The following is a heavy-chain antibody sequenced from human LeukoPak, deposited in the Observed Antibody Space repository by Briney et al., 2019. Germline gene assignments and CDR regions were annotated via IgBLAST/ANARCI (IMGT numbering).Heavy chain of an antibody. D-gene: IGHD6-19*01. V-gene: IGHV3-7*01. Sequence: GGSLRLSCAASGFTFSGYWMSWVREAPGKGLEWVANIKQDGSEKYYVDSVKGRFTISRDNAKNSLYLQMNSLRAEDTAVYYCARDAVDYPYRDYWGQGTLVTVSS. CDR3: ARDAVDYPYRDY. CDR1: GFTFSGYW. J-gene: IGHJ4*02. CDR2: IKQDGSEK.